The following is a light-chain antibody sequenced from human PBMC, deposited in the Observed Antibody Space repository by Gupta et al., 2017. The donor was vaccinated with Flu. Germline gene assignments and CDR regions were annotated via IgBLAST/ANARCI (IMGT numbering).Light chain of an antibody. CDR1: GGSIASNF. V-gene: IGLV6-57*01. Sequence: NFMLTQPLSVSVSPGEPVTISCTRSGGSIASNFVQWFQQRPVSSPTTVIYDDNQRPSGVPDRFSDSIDSASIPDSRTISGLKTEDDAYYYCQSSDSSNNVVFGGGTKLTVL. J-gene: IGLJ2*01. CDR3: QSSDSSNNVV. CDR2: DDN.